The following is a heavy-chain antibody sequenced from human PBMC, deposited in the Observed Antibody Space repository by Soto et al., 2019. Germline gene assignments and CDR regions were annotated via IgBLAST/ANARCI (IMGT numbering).Heavy chain of an antibody. CDR1: GGSITTTNW. CDR2: IYHSGRT. J-gene: IGHJ5*02. Sequence: SETLSLTCAVSGGSITTTNWWNWVRQPPGKGLEWIGEIYHSGRTNFNPSLKSRVTISIDQSKNQVSLKLSSVTAADTAVYYCARRAVAGTSWFDPWGQGTQVTVSS. V-gene: IGHV4-4*02. CDR3: ARRAVAGTSWFDP. D-gene: IGHD6-19*01.